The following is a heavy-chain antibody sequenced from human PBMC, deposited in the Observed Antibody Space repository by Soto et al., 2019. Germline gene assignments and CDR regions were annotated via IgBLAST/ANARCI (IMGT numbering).Heavy chain of an antibody. CDR2: ISYSVIT. Sequence: QLQLQESGPGLVKPAETLSLSCTVSGGSITSGAFYWGWVRQSPGEGMEWIATISYSVITYYNPYVQSRVTRALDTSTSQLSMSMTSVDAADSAVYSCARRVYSDDWFIHIYDDVDVCGQGTLASVSS. CDR1: GGSITSGAFY. CDR3: ARRVYSDDWFIHIYDDVDV. V-gene: IGHV4-39*01. D-gene: IGHD3-9*01. J-gene: IGHJ3*01.